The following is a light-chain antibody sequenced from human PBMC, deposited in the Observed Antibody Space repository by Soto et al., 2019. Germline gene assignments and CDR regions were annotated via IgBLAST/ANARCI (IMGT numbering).Light chain of an antibody. V-gene: IGLV2-14*03. CDR1: SSDVGGYNY. CDR3: SSYTSSSTWV. J-gene: IGLJ3*02. CDR2: DVS. Sequence: QSALTQPASVSGSPGQSITISCTGTSSDVGGYNYDSWYQQHPGKAPKLMIYDVSSRPSGISIRFSGSKSGNTASLTISGLQAEDEAHYYCSSYTSSSTWVFGGGTKLTVL.